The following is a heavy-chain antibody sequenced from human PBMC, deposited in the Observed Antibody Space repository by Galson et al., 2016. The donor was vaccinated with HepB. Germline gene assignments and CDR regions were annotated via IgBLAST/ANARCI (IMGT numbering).Heavy chain of an antibody. CDR2: INAGNGYT. CDR3: ARVEYNSSSGANRFDY. CDR1: GYTFTSYA. V-gene: IGHV1-3*01. J-gene: IGHJ4*02. Sequence: SVKVSCKASGYTFTSYAMHWVRQAPGQRLEWMGWINAGNGYTKYAQELQGRVTMTRDTSISTAYMEVNSLRYDDTAVYYCARVEYNSSSGANRFDYWGQGTLVTVSS. D-gene: IGHD6-6*01.